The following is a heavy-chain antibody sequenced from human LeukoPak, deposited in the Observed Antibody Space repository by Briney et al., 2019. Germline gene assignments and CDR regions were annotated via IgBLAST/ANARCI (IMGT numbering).Heavy chain of an antibody. D-gene: IGHD6-13*01. CDR1: GFTFSSYA. CDR3: AKYSSSWYERGNRFDP. Sequence: PGGSLRLSCTASGFTFSSYAMSWVRQAPGKGREWVSAISGSGGSTYYADSVKGRFTITRDNSKNTLYLQMNSLRAEDTAVYYCAKYSSSWYERGNRFDPWGQGTLVTVSS. J-gene: IGHJ5*02. CDR2: ISGSGGST. V-gene: IGHV3-23*01.